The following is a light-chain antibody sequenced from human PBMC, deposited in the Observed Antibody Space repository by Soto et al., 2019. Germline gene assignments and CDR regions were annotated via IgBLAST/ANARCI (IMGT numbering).Light chain of an antibody. CDR1: QSVSSY. Sequence: EIVLTQSPATLSLSPGERATLSCRASQSVSSYLAWYQQKPGQAPRLLMYEASNRATGIPARFSGGGSGTDFTLTISSLEPEDFAVYYCQQRIDWPWTFGQGTKVEIK. V-gene: IGKV3-11*01. CDR2: EAS. J-gene: IGKJ1*01. CDR3: QQRIDWPWT.